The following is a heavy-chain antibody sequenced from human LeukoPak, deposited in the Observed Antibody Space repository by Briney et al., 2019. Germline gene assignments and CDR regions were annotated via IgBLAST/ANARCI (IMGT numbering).Heavy chain of an antibody. CDR2: ITSSLSYI. J-gene: IGHJ6*02. Sequence: GGSLRLSGAASGFTFKSYTMNWVRQAPGKGLEWVSSITSSLSYISYADSVKGRFTISRDNAKNSLSLQMNSLRAEDTAVYYCARDFGRTSDWQPRLYYGMDVWGQGTTVTVSS. CDR3: ARDFGRTSDWQPRLYYGMDV. D-gene: IGHD2-2*01. CDR1: GFTFKSYT. V-gene: IGHV3-21*01.